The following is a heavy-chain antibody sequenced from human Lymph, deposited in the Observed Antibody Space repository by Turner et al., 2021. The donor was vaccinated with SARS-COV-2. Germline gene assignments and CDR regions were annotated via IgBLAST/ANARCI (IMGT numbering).Heavy chain of an antibody. Sequence: QVQLVQSGAVVKKPGASVKVSCKASGYTFTSYYMHWVRQAAGQGLEWMGISNPSGDSTSYAQKFQCRVTMTRDTSTSTVYMGLSSLRSEDTAVYYCARVGPGGFDYWGQGTPVTVSS. J-gene: IGHJ4*02. CDR3: ARVGPGGFDY. CDR1: GYTFTSYY. CDR2: SNPSGDST. V-gene: IGHV1-46*01. D-gene: IGHD2-15*01.